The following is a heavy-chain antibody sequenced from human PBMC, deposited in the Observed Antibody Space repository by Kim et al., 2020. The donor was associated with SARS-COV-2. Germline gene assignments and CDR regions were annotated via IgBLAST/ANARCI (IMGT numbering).Heavy chain of an antibody. V-gene: IGHV3-23*01. CDR1: EFTFSKYA. CDR2: ISASGGST. Sequence: GGSLRLSCTASEFTFSKYAMNWVRQAPGKGLEWVSHISASGGSTNYADSVKGRFTISRDNSKKTLFLQMNSLRVEDTAVYYCAKDPYSGYNYADYWGPGT. D-gene: IGHD5-12*01. CDR3: AKDPYSGYNYADY. J-gene: IGHJ4*02.